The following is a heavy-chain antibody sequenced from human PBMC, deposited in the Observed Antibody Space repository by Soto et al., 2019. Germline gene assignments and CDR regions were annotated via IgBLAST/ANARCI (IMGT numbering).Heavy chain of an antibody. CDR2: IYYSGTT. CDR3: AREFPYYESSDSYFDY. Sequence: SETLSLTCTVSGGSISSGGYYWSWIRQHPGKGLEWIGYIYYSGTTYYNPSLKSRVTISVDTSKNQFSLHLNSVTPEDTAGYYCAREFPYYESSDSYFDYWGQGALVTVSS. V-gene: IGHV4-31*03. CDR1: GGSISSGGYY. J-gene: IGHJ4*02. D-gene: IGHD3-16*01.